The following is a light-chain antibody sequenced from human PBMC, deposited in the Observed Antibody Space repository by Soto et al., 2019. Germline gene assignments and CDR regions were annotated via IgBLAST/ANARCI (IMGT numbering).Light chain of an antibody. V-gene: IGLV6-57*03. CDR3: QSYDSRNPWV. Sequence: NFMLTQPHSVSESPGKTVTISCTRSSGSIASNYVQWYQQRPGSAPTTVIYEDNQRPSGVPDRFSGSIDSSSNSASLTISGLKTEDDADYYCQSYDSRNPWVFGGGTKVTVL. CDR2: EDN. CDR1: SGSIASNY. J-gene: IGLJ3*02.